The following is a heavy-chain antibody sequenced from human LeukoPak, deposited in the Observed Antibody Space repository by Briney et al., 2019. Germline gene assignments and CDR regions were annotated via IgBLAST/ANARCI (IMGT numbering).Heavy chain of an antibody. Sequence: GGSLRLSCAASGFTVSSNYMSWVRQAPGKGLEWVSVTYSGGSTYYADSVKGRFTISRDNSKNTVYLQMNSLTAEDTAVYYCAQGNGDYRNPWGQGTLVTVSS. CDR3: AQGNGDYRNP. D-gene: IGHD4-17*01. CDR2: TYSGGST. V-gene: IGHV3-53*01. CDR1: GFTVSSNY. J-gene: IGHJ5*02.